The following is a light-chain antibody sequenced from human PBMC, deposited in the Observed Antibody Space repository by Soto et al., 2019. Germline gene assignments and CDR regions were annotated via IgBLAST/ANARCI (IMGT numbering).Light chain of an antibody. J-gene: IGLJ1*01. Sequence: QSLITQPASVSGSPGPSITISCTGTSRDVGGYNYVSWYQQHPGKAPKLMIYEVSNRPSGVSNRFSGSKSGNTASLTISGLQAEDEADYYCSSYTSSSSYVFGTGTKVTVL. CDR1: SRDVGGYNY. CDR3: SSYTSSSSYV. CDR2: EVS. V-gene: IGLV2-14*01.